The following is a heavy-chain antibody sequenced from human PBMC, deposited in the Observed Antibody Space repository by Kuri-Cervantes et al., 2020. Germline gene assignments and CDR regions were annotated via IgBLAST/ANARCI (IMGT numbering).Heavy chain of an antibody. Sequence: GESLKISCAASGFTFSNSDMNWVRQAPGKGLEWVSYISSSGSTIYYADSVKGRFTISRDNAKNSLYLQMNSLRAEDTAVYYCAREWLRLAGLDYWGQGTLVTVSS. J-gene: IGHJ4*02. CDR2: ISSSGSTI. CDR1: GFTFSNSD. V-gene: IGHV3-48*01. CDR3: AREWLRLAGLDY. D-gene: IGHD5-12*01.